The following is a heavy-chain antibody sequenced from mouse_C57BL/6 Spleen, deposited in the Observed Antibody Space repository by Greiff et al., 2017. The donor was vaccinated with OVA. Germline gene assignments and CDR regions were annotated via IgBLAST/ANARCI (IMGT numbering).Heavy chain of an antibody. Sequence: QVQLQQSGAELVMPGASVKLSCKASGYTFTSYWMHWVKQRPGQGLEWIGEIDPSDSYTNYNQKFKGKSTLTVDKSSSTAYMQLSSLTSEDSAVYYCARGVTTRYFDVWGTGTTVTVSS. CDR3: ARGVTTRYFDV. CDR1: GYTFTSYW. D-gene: IGHD2-5*01. V-gene: IGHV1-69*01. CDR2: IDPSDSYT. J-gene: IGHJ1*03.